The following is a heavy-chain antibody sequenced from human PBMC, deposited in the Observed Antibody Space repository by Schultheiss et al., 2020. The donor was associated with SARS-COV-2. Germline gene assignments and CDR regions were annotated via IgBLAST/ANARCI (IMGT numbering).Heavy chain of an antibody. V-gene: IGHV4-59*12. D-gene: IGHD3-22*01. CDR3: ARYDSSGYYYAGFDY. CDR2: IYHSGST. CDR1: GGSISSYY. Sequence: SETLSLTCTVSGGSISSYYWSWIRQPPGKGLEWIGSIYHSGSTYYNPSLKSRVTISVDRSKNQFSLKLSSVTAADTAVYYCARYDSSGYYYAGFDYWGQGTLVTVSS. J-gene: IGHJ4*02.